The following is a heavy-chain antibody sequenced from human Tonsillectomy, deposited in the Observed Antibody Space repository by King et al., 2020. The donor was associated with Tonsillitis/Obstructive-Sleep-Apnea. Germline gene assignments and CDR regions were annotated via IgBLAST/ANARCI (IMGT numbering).Heavy chain of an antibody. Sequence: VQLVESGAEVKKPGESLKISCKGSGYSFTTYWIVWVRQMPGKGLDWMGIIYPDDSNTRYSPSFQGQVTISADKSISTAYLQWSSLKASDTAMYYCARLISVAGTDNWFDPWGQGTLVTVSS. CDR2: IYPDDSNT. CDR3: ARLISVAGTDNWFDP. D-gene: IGHD6-19*01. J-gene: IGHJ5*02. CDR1: GYSFTTYW. V-gene: IGHV5-51*01.